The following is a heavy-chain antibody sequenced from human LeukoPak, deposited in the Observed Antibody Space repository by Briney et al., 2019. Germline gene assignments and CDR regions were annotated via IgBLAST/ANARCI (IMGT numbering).Heavy chain of an antibody. CDR2: IWYDGSNK. J-gene: IGHJ4*02. V-gene: IGHV3-33*08. D-gene: IGHD6-13*01. CDR1: GFTFRSYG. Sequence: GGSLRLSCAVSGFTFRSYGMHWVRQAPGKGLEWVAVIWYDGSNKYYADSVKGRFTISRDNSKNTLYLQMNSLRAEDTAVYYCARDVAAAGTGSDYWGQGTLVTVSS. CDR3: ARDVAAAGTGSDY.